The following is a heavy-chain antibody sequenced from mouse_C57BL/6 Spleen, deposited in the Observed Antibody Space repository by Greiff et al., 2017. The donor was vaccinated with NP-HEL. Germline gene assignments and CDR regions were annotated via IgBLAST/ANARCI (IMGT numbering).Heavy chain of an antibody. CDR2: IHPNSGST. D-gene: IGHD2-5*01. Sequence: QVQLQQPGAELVKPGASVKLSCKASGYTFTSYWMHWVKQRPGQGLEWIGMIHPNSGSTNYNEKFKSKATLTVDKSSSTAYMQLSSLTSEDSAVYYCARRSDSNFYYYAMDYWGQGTSVTVSS. CDR3: ARRSDSNFYYYAMDY. V-gene: IGHV1-64*01. CDR1: GYTFTSYW. J-gene: IGHJ4*01.